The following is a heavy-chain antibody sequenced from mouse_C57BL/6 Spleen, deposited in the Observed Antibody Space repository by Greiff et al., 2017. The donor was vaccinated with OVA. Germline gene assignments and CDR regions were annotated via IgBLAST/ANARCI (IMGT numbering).Heavy chain of an antibody. J-gene: IGHJ2*01. V-gene: IGHV1-54*01. CDR1: GYAFTNYL. CDR2: INPGSGGT. CDR3: ARSRGGNYFDY. Sequence: QVQLQQSGAELVRPGTSVKVSCKASGYAFTNYLIEWVKQRPGQGLEWIGVINPGSGGTKYNEKFKGKATLTSDKSSSTAYMQLSSLTSEDSAVYFCARSRGGNYFDYWGQGTTLTVSS.